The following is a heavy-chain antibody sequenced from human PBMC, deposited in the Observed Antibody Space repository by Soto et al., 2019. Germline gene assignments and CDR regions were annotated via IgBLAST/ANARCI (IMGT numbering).Heavy chain of an antibody. CDR1: GFTFSSYS. Sequence: GGSLRLSCAASGFTFSSYSMNWVRQAPGKGLEWVSSISSSSSYIYYADSVKGRFTISRDNAKNSLYLQMNSLRAEDTAVYYCARVVVVPAAMFYDYWGQGTLVTVSS. CDR2: ISSSSSYI. CDR3: ARVVVVPAAMFYDY. D-gene: IGHD2-2*01. V-gene: IGHV3-21*01. J-gene: IGHJ4*02.